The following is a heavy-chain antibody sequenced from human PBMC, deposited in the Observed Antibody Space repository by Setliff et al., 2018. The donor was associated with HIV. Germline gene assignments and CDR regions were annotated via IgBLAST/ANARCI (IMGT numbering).Heavy chain of an antibody. J-gene: IGHJ3*02. Sequence: PSETLSLTCTVSGYSISNDYYWGWIRQPPGKGLEWIASIYHSGNTYYNPSLKSRVTISVDTSKNQFSLRLSSVTAADTAVYYCARHSLGNIGDYIRIGAIDIWGQGTMVTVSS. CDR3: ARHSLGNIGDYIRIGAIDI. D-gene: IGHD4-17*01. V-gene: IGHV4-38-2*02. CDR1: GYSISNDYY. CDR2: IYHSGNT.